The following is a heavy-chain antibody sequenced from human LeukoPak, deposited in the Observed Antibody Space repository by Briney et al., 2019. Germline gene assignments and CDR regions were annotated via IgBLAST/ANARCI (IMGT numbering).Heavy chain of an antibody. J-gene: IGHJ4*02. D-gene: IGHD2-2*01. CDR2: FDPEDGET. V-gene: IGHV1-24*01. CDR1: GYTLTELS. Sequence: ASVKVSCKVSGYTLTELSMHWERQAPGKGLEWMGGFDPEDGETIYAQKFQGRVTMTEDTSTDTAYMELSSLRSEDTAVYYCATVWVPAAMGKRDLDYWGQGTLVTVSS. CDR3: ATVWVPAAMGKRDLDY.